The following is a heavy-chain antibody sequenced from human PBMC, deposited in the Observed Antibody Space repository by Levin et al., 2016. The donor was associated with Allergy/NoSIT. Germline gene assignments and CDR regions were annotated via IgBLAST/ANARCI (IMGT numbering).Heavy chain of an antibody. V-gene: IGHV1-2*02. CDR2: INPNSGDT. D-gene: IGHD5-12*01. Sequence: ASVKVSCKASGYIFTDYHIHWVRQAPGQGLEWMGWINPNSGDTDNAQKYQGRVTITRATSISTAYMELSRLTSDDTAVYYCARRRTPVAISYYQYDLDVWGQGTTVTVSS. J-gene: IGHJ6*02. CDR3: ARRRTPVAISYYQYDLDV. CDR1: GYIFTDYH.